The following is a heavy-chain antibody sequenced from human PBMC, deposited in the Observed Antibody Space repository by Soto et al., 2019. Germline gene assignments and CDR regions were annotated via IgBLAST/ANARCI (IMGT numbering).Heavy chain of an antibody. D-gene: IGHD3-10*01. CDR2: IYYSGST. CDR3: ARRYGSAFDL. CDR1: GGCISSYY. V-gene: IGHV4-59*01. Sequence: QVQLQESGPGLVKPSETRSLTCTVAGGCISSYYWSWIRQPPGKGLEWIGHIYYSGSTNYNPSLKSRVTISVVTSKNQSSLKLCSVTAADTAVYYCARRYGSAFDLWGQGTMVTVSS. J-gene: IGHJ3*01.